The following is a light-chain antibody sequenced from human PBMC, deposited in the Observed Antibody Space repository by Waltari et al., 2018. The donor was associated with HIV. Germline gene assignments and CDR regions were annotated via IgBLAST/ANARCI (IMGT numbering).Light chain of an antibody. Sequence: SALSQPASVSGSLGQSVIISCTGTNRDVGRHKVVSWYQQHPGKVPKLLIFEVNKRPLESSSRSTSSKSCNTTSLTISRLRSDDEGVYYGCSFAGDKDGQISTYVFGTGTTVTIL. J-gene: IGLJ1*01. CDR3: CSFAGDKDGQISTYV. V-gene: IGLV2-23*02. CDR2: EVN. CDR1: NRDVGRHKV.